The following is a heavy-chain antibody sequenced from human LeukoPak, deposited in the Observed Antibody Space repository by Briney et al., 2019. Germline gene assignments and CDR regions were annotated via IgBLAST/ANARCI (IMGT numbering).Heavy chain of an antibody. J-gene: IGHJ4*02. CDR3: AKDPTPYYDFWSGPNNFDY. CDR2: ISGSGGST. V-gene: IGHV3-23*01. CDR1: GFTFSSYA. D-gene: IGHD3-3*01. Sequence: GGSLRLSCAASGFTFSSYAMSWVRQAPGKGLEWVSAISGSGGSTYYADSVKGRFTISRDNSKNTLYLQMNSLRAEDTAVYYCAKDPTPYYDFWSGPNNFDYWGQGTLVTVSS.